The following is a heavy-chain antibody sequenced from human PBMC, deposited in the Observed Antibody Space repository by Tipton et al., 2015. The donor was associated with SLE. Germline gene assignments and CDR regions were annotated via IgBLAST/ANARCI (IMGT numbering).Heavy chain of an antibody. D-gene: IGHD3-22*01. CDR1: GGVISEYY. V-gene: IGHV4-4*07. CDR2: IYTGGNT. J-gene: IGHJ3*01. CDR3: ARLGPYDSSGFIRGALDL. Sequence: TLSLTCTVSGGVISEYYWGWIRQPAGKGLEWIGRIYTGGNTKYNPSLESRVTLSADASKAQFSLKLTSVTAADTAVYYCARLGPYDSSGFIRGALDLWGQGTRVTVSS.